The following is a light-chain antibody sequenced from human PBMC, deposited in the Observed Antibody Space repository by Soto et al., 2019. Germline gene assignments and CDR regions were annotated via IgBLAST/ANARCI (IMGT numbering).Light chain of an antibody. J-gene: IGKJ4*01. Sequence: EIVLTQSPATLSLSPGERATLSCRASQSVRNYLAWYQQKPGQAPRLLIYDASNRATGIPARFSGSGSGTDFTLTISSLEPEDSAVYYCQQRSVWLTFGGGTKVEIK. CDR2: DAS. CDR1: QSVRNY. V-gene: IGKV3-11*01. CDR3: QQRSVWLT.